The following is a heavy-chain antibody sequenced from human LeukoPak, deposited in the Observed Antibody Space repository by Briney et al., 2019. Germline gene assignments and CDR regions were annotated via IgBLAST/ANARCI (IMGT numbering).Heavy chain of an antibody. J-gene: IGHJ5*02. CDR1: GGSISSGSYY. CDR2: IYTSGST. D-gene: IGHD1-26*01. Sequence: PSETLSLTCTVSGGSISSGSYYWSWLRQPAGKGLECIGRIYTSGSTNYNPSLKSRVTISVDTSKNQFSLKLSSVTAADTAVYYCARGGSGSYGNWFDPWGQGTLVTVSS. CDR3: ARGGSGSYGNWFDP. V-gene: IGHV4-61*02.